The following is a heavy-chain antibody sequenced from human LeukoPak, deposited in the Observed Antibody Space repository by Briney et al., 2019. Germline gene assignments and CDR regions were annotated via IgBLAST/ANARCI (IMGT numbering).Heavy chain of an antibody. CDR1: GFTVSSNY. V-gene: IGHV3-23*01. J-gene: IGHJ6*03. Sequence: PGGSLRLSRAASGFTVSSNYMNWVRQAPGKGLEWVSGISGSGGSTYHADSVKGRFTISRDNSKNTLYLQMNSLRAEDTAVYYCAKIGRRYDFWTGYYEEEVDYMDVWGKGTTVTVSS. CDR3: AKIGRRYDFWTGYYEEEVDYMDV. D-gene: IGHD3-3*01. CDR2: ISGSGGST.